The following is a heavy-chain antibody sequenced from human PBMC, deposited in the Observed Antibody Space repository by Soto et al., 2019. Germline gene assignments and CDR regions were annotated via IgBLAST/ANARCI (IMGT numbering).Heavy chain of an antibody. CDR2: ISGRGVDT. Sequence: GGSLRLSCAASGFSFSSLAMSWVRQAPGKGLEWVSAISGRGVDTLYADSVKGRFTISRDNSMNTLYLQVNSLRAEDTAVYYCAKDETDVTLFDYWGQGTLVTVSS. CDR1: GFSFSSLA. D-gene: IGHD2-21*02. CDR3: AKDETDVTLFDY. V-gene: IGHV3-23*01. J-gene: IGHJ4*02.